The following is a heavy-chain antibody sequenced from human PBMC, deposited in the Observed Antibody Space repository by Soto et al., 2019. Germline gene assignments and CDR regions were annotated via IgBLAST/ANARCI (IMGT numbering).Heavy chain of an antibody. V-gene: IGHV4-31*03. CDR2: IYYSGST. Sequence: SETLSLTCTVSGGSISSGGYYWSWIRQHPGKGLEWIGYIYYSGSTYYNPSLKSRVTISVDTSKNQFSLKLSSVTAADTAVYYCARQGLLPPPNWFDPWGQGTLVTVSS. J-gene: IGHJ5*02. CDR1: GGSISSGGYY. CDR3: ARQGLLPPPNWFDP. D-gene: IGHD4-17*01.